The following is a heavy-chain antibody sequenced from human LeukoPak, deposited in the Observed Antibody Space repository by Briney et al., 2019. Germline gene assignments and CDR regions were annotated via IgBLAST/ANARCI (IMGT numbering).Heavy chain of an antibody. D-gene: IGHD5-18*01. Sequence: SETLSLTCTVSGGSISSYYWSWIRQPPGKGLEWIGYIYYSGSTNYNPSLKSRVTISVDTSKNQFSLKLSSVTAADTAVYYCAREGIWGYSYDNGYFDYWGQGTLVTVSS. CDR1: GGSISSYY. CDR2: IYYSGST. J-gene: IGHJ4*02. CDR3: AREGIWGYSYDNGYFDY. V-gene: IGHV4-59*01.